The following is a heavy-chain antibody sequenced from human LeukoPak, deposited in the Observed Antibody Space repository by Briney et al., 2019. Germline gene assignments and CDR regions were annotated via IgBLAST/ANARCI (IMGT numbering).Heavy chain of an antibody. CDR3: TTGVFGSSWNPFDY. V-gene: IGHV3-15*01. Sequence: PGGSLRLSCAASGFTFSNAWMSWVRQAPGKELEWVGRIKGKTDGGTTDYAAPVKGRFTISRDDSKNTLYLQMNSLKTEDTAVYYCTTGVFGSSWNPFDYWGQGTLVTVSS. D-gene: IGHD6-13*01. J-gene: IGHJ4*02. CDR2: IKGKTDGGTT. CDR1: GFTFSNAW.